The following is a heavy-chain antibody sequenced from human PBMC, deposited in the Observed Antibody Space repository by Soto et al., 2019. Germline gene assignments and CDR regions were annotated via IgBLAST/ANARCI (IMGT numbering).Heavy chain of an antibody. J-gene: IGHJ6*02. D-gene: IGHD5-18*01. CDR1: GGSISSYY. V-gene: IGHV4-59*12. Sequence: QVQLQESGPGLVKPSETLSLTCTVSGGSISSYYWSWIRQPPGKGLQYIGYIYDSESTNYNHSLKSRVTISADTSRNQFSRTLNSMDAADTAVDYGARGWCEREGYILDVWGQGTTVTVSS. CDR2: IYDSEST. CDR3: ARGWCEREGYILDV.